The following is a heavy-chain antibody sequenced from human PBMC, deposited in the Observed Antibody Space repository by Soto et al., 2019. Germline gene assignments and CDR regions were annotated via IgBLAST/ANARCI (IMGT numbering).Heavy chain of an antibody. CDR3: ARQCGSSWYYFDY. CDR1: GGSIRGYY. D-gene: IGHD6-13*01. J-gene: IGHJ4*02. CDR2: VFHTGST. V-gene: IGHV4-59*08. Sequence: QVQLQESGPGLVKPSETLSLTCTVSGGSIRGYYWSWVRQPPGKGLEWIGYVFHTGSTDYNPSLKSRVTISLDTSMNYFSLKLSSVSAADTAVYYCARQCGSSWYYFDYWGQGTLVTVSS.